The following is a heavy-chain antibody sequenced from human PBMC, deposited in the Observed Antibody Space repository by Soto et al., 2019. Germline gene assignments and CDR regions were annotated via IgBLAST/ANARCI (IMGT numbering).Heavy chain of an antibody. CDR1: GSTFSSAA. V-gene: IGHV1-69*06. J-gene: IGHJ6*02. D-gene: IGHD3-10*01. CDR2: IIPIFGTA. CDR3: AKDPGTIDYYAMVV. Sequence: SANVSVKAPGSTFSSAAISWVRQAPGQVLDWIGGIIPIFGTANYAQKFQGRVTITADKSGSTAYMELSSLRSEDTAVYYCAKDPGTIDYYAMVVWG.